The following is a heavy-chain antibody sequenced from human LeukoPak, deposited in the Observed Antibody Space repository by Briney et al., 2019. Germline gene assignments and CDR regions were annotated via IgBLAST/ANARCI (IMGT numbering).Heavy chain of an antibody. CDR2: ISSSSSYI. CDR1: GFTFSSYS. J-gene: IGHJ5*02. Sequence: GGSLRLSCAASGFTFSSYSMNWVRQAPGKGLEWVSSISSSSSYINYADSVKGRFTISRDNAKNSLYLPMNSLRAEATAVYYCARDSDVAMATIGYNWFDPWGQGTLVTVSS. V-gene: IGHV3-21*01. CDR3: ARDSDVAMATIGYNWFDP. D-gene: IGHD5-24*01.